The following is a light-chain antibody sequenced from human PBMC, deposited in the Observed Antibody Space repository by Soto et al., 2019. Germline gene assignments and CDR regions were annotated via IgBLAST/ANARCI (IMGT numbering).Light chain of an antibody. V-gene: IGKV1-5*01. J-gene: IGKJ4*01. CDR1: QSISSY. CDR2: DAS. Sequence: DIQMTQSPSSLSASVGGRVTITCRASQSISSYLNWYQQKPGKAPKLLIYDASSLGSGVPLRFSGSGSGTEFTLTISSLQPDDFATYYCQQYKSYSLTFGGGTKVDIK. CDR3: QQYKSYSLT.